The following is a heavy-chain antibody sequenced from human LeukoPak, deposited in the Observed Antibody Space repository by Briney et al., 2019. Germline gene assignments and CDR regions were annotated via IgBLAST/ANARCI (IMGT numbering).Heavy chain of an antibody. Sequence: SETLSLTCAVYGGSFSGYYWSWIRQPPGKGLEWIGEINHSGSTNYNPSLKSRVTISVDTSKNQFSLKLSSVTAADTAVYCCARGWVRWFFDYWGQGTLVTVSS. CDR1: GGSFSGYY. CDR3: ARGWVRWFFDY. D-gene: IGHD2-15*01. J-gene: IGHJ4*02. V-gene: IGHV4-34*01. CDR2: INHSGST.